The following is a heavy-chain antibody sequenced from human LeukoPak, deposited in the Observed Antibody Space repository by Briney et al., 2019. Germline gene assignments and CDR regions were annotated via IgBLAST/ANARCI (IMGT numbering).Heavy chain of an antibody. D-gene: IGHD3-22*01. J-gene: IGHJ2*01. Sequence: SETLSLTCTVSGGSISSGSYYWSWIRQPAGKGLEWIGRIFTSGSTKYNPSLKSRVTISVDTSKNQFSLKLSSVTAADTAVYYCARLNYYDDAPGGDFDLWGRGTLVTVSS. CDR3: ARLNYYDDAPGGDFDL. CDR1: GGSISSGSYY. V-gene: IGHV4-61*02. CDR2: IFTSGST.